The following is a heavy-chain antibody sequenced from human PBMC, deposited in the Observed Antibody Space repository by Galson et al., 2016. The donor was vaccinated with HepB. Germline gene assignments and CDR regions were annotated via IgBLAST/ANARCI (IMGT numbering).Heavy chain of an antibody. V-gene: IGHV3-23*01. D-gene: IGHD6-19*01. Sequence: SLRLSCAGSGFTFGAYAMSWVRQAPGKGLEWVSGISGTGTSTHDADSVKGRFTISRDNSKNTLYLQMNSLRAEDTAVYHCAKDPSSGWYKYYHGMDVWGQGTTVTVSS. CDR1: GFTFGAYA. CDR3: AKDPSSGWYKYYHGMDV. CDR2: ISGTGTST. J-gene: IGHJ6*02.